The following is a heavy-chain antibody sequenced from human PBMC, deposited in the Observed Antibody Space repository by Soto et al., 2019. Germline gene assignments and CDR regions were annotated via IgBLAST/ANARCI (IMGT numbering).Heavy chain of an antibody. Sequence: PPGKGLEWIGSIYYSGSTYYNPSLKSRVTISVDTSKNQFSLKLSSVTAADTAVYYCARHSGSSRTEYYMDVWGKGTTVTVSS. CDR3: ARHSGSSRTEYYMDV. V-gene: IGHV4-39*01. CDR2: IYYSGST. J-gene: IGHJ6*03. D-gene: IGHD6-13*01.